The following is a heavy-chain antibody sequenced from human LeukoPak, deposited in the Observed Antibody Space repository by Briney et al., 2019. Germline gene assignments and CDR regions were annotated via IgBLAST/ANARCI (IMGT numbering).Heavy chain of an antibody. V-gene: IGHV5-51*01. CDR3: ARRSEGSGSYRAFDI. D-gene: IGHD3-10*01. Sequence: GESLKLSCKGSGYSFTSYWIGWVRQMPGKGLEWMGIIYPGDSDTRYSPSFQGQVTISADKSISTAYLQWSSLKASDTAMYYCARRSEGSGSYRAFDIWGQGTMVTVSS. CDR2: IYPGDSDT. CDR1: GYSFTSYW. J-gene: IGHJ3*02.